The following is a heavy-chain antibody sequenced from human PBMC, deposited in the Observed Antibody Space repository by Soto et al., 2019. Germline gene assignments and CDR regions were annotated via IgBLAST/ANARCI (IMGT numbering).Heavy chain of an antibody. Sequence: GGSLRLSCAASGFTFSSCAMGWVRQAPGKGLEWVSDIIDSGGSTYYADSVKGRFTISRDNSKNTLYLQTNSLRAEDTSVYYCAKEGGLSGSYYISSSYYFDYWGQGTLVTVSS. CDR1: GFTFSSCA. J-gene: IGHJ4*02. V-gene: IGHV3-23*01. CDR2: IIDSGGST. D-gene: IGHD1-26*01. CDR3: AKEGGLSGSYYISSSYYFDY.